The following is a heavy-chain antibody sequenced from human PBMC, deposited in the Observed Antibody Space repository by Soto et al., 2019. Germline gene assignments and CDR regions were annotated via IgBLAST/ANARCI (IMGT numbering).Heavy chain of an antibody. CDR2: VYYSGTT. Sequence: QAQLQESGPRLMKPSETLSLTCTVASGSISSYYWSWLRQPPGKGLEWIGDVYYSGTTNYKSSLKSRVSFTMDQTNNQFSLTLTSVTAADTAVYYCERLPFYYFGLGTHLYYSDVWDQGDLVTVSS. CDR3: ERLPFYYFGLGTHLYYSDV. J-gene: IGHJ4*02. D-gene: IGHD3-10*01. V-gene: IGHV4-59*01. CDR1: SGSISSYY.